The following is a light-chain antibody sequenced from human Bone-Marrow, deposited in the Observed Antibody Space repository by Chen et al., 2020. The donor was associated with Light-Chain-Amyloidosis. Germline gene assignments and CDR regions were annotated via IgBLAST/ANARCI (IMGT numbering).Light chain of an antibody. CDR1: QDISSW. CDR3: QQTNSFPPIT. Sequence: DIQMTQSPSSVSASVGDRVTITCRASQDISSWLAWYQQKPGKAPKLLIYAASSLQSGVPSRFGGSGSGTEFTLTISSLQPEDFATDYCQQTNSFPPITFGPGTKVHIK. J-gene: IGKJ3*01. V-gene: IGKV1-12*01. CDR2: AAS.